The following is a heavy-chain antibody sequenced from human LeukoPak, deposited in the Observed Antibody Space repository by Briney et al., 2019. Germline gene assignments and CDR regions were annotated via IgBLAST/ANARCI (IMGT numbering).Heavy chain of an antibody. CDR3: ARAPRYYYDSSGYIVDY. CDR1: GYTFTSYG. D-gene: IGHD3-22*01. Sequence: ASVKVSCKASGYTFTSYGISWVRQAPGQGLEWMGWISAYNGNTNYAQKLQGRVTMTTDTSTSTAYMELRSLRSDDTAVYYCARAPRYYYDSSGYIVDYWGQGTLVTVSS. CDR2: ISAYNGNT. J-gene: IGHJ4*02. V-gene: IGHV1-18*01.